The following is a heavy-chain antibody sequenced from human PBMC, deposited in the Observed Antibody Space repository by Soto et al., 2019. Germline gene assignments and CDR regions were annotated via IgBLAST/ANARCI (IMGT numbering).Heavy chain of an antibody. CDR1: GGSFSGYY. V-gene: IGHV4-34*01. CDR3: AREVIVPAAITIGYYYYMDV. Sequence: QVQLQQWGAGLLKPSETLSLTCAVYGGSFSGYYSSWIRQPPGKGLEWIGEINHSGSTNYNPSLKSRVTISVDTSKNQFSLKLSSVTAADTAVYYCAREVIVPAAITIGYYYYMDVWGKGTTVTVSS. CDR2: INHSGST. J-gene: IGHJ6*03. D-gene: IGHD2-2*02.